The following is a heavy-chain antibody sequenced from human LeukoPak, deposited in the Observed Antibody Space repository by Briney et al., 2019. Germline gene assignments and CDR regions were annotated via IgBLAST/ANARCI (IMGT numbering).Heavy chain of an antibody. CDR2: IYYSGST. Sequence: SETLSLTCTVPGGSISSYYWSWIRQPPGKGLEWIGYIYYSGSTNYNPSLKSRVTISLDTSKNQFSLKLSSVTAADTAVYYCARGGNCSGGSCYSDRGWFDPWGQGTQVTVSS. D-gene: IGHD2-15*01. V-gene: IGHV4-59*01. J-gene: IGHJ5*02. CDR1: GGSISSYY. CDR3: ARGGNCSGGSCYSDRGWFDP.